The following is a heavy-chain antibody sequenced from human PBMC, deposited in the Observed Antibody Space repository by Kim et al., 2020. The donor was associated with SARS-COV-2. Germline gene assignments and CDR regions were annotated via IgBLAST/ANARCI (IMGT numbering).Heavy chain of an antibody. V-gene: IGHV3-74*01. CDR1: GFTFSNYW. Sequence: GSLRLSCEASGFTFSNYWMNWARQGPGKGLVWVSRINSDGGDTHYADSVKGRFTISRDNAENTLHLQLNSLGVEDTAIYYCARGTFQQGFDPWGQGTLVTVSS. CDR3: ARGTFQQGFDP. J-gene: IGHJ5*02. CDR2: INSDGGDT.